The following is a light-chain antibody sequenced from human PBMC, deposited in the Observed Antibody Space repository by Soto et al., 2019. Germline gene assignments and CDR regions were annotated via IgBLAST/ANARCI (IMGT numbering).Light chain of an antibody. V-gene: IGKV3-15*01. CDR3: QQYNNWPLT. Sequence: EVVMTQSPATLSVSPGERATLSCRASQGVSSNLAWYQQKPGQAPRLLIYGASTGATGIPARFSGSGSGTEFTLTGSSLQSEEFAVYYCQQYNNWPLTFGGGTKVEIK. J-gene: IGKJ4*01. CDR1: QGVSSN. CDR2: GAS.